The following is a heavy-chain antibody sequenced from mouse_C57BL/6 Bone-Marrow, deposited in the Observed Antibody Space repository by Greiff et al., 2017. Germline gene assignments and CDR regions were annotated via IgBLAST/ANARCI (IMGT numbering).Heavy chain of an antibody. CDR1: GFTFTDYY. D-gene: IGHD2-5*01. CDR2: IRNKANGYTT. Sequence: EVQLVESGGGLVQPGGSLSLSCAASGFTFTDYYMSWVRQPPGKALEWLGFIRNKANGYTTESSASVRGRFTISSDNSHSILYRQMNALRAEDSATYCCARYGVTCFDYWGQGTTLTVSS. CDR3: ARYGVTCFDY. J-gene: IGHJ2*01. V-gene: IGHV7-3*01.